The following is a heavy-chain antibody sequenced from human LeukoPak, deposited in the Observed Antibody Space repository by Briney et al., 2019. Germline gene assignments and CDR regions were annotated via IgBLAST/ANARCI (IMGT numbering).Heavy chain of an antibody. CDR1: GFNFGSDA. D-gene: IGHD6-19*01. CDR3: ARDPSGSGWSLNN. V-gene: IGHV3-33*01. Sequence: GGSLGLSCTASGFNFGSDAMHWVRQAPGKGLEWVAFIWYDGSNDHYADSVKGRFTISRDNSKNTVCLQMNSLRVEDAAVYYCARDPSGSGWSLNNWGQGTLVTVSS. J-gene: IGHJ4*02. CDR2: IWYDGSND.